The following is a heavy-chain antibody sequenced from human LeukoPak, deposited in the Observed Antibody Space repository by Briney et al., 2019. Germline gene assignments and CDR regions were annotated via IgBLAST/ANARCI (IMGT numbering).Heavy chain of an antibody. CDR2: ISGSGGST. CDR3: AKDVRQLVQVFDY. CDR1: GFTFSSYA. Sequence: GGSLRLSCAASGFTFSSYAMSWVRQAPGKGLEGVSAISGSGGSTYYADSVKGRFTISRDNSKNTLYLQMNSLRAEDTAVYYCAKDVRQLVQVFDYWGQGTLVTVSS. V-gene: IGHV3-23*01. D-gene: IGHD6-13*01. J-gene: IGHJ4*02.